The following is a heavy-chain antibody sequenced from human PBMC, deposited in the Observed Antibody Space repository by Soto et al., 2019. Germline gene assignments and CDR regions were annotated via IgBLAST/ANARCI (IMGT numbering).Heavy chain of an antibody. CDR2: VSHDGRNT. J-gene: IGHJ4*02. D-gene: IGHD6-19*01. V-gene: IGHV3-30*18. CDR1: GFTFSDYA. CDR3: AKGGRQWLVTSDFNY. Sequence: VQLVESGGGVVQPGRSLRLSCAASGFTFSDYAMHWVRRAPGKGLEWVAVVSHDGRNTHYADSVKGRFTISRDSSKNTVTLEMTSLRAEDPAVYYCAKGGRQWLVTSDFNYWGQGALVTVSS.